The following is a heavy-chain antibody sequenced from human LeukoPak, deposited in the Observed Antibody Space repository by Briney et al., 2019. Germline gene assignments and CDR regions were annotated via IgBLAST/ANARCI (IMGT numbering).Heavy chain of an antibody. J-gene: IGHJ4*02. CDR1: GFTLSSHG. CDR3: ARDLSFGSLDF. V-gene: IGHV3-33*01. Sequence: GGSLRLSCAASGFTLSSHGMHWVRQAPGKGLEWVALIWYDGTKENYADSVKGQFTISRDLSKNTLNLQMNSLRVEDTAVYYCARDLSFGSLDFRGQGTLVTVSS. D-gene: IGHD1-26*01. CDR2: IWYDGTKE.